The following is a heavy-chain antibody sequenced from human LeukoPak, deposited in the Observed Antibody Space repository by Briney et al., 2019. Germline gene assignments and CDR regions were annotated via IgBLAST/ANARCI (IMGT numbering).Heavy chain of an antibody. Sequence: SETLSLTCAVYGGSFSGYYWSWVRHPPGKGLEWIGEINHSGSTNYNPSLKSRVTISVDTSKNQLSLKLSSVTAADTAVYYCARGSGGEDYDFWSGYYFYFDYWGQGTLVTASS. V-gene: IGHV4-34*01. CDR1: GGSFSGYY. CDR3: ARGSGGEDYDFWSGYYFYFDY. D-gene: IGHD3-3*01. CDR2: INHSGST. J-gene: IGHJ4*02.